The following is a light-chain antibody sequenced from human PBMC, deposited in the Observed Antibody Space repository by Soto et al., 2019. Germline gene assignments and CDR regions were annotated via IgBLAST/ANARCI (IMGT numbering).Light chain of an antibody. CDR2: WAS. CDR1: QSVFYSSNNKNY. CDR3: QQYYGIPYT. J-gene: IGKJ2*01. V-gene: IGKV4-1*01. Sequence: DIVMTQSPDSLAVSLGERATINCKSSQSVFYSSNNKNYLAWYQQKPGQPPKLLIYWASTRESGVPDRFSGGGSGTDFTLTISSLQAEDVAVYYCQQYYGIPYTFGQGTKLEIK.